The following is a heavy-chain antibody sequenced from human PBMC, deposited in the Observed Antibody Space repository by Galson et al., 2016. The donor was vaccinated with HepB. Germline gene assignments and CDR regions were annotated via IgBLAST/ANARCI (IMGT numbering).Heavy chain of an antibody. CDR2: ITNDGSTT. CDR3: ARDDLVSDCGGDCYAVHFDF. D-gene: IGHD2-21*02. V-gene: IGHV3-64D*09. J-gene: IGHJ4*02. Sequence: SLRLSCAASGFSFSSYAMHWVRQAPGRGLEYVSLITNDGSTTYYADSLKGRFIISRDNSKNTLYLQMSSLKPEDTAVYYCARDDLVSDCGGDCYAVHFDFWGQGTLVTVSS. CDR1: GFSFSSYA.